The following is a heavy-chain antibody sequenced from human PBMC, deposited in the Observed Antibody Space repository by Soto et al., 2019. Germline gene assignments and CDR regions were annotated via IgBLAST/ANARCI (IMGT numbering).Heavy chain of an antibody. V-gene: IGHV1-18*01. CDR1: GYTFAIYG. CDR2: ISAYNGNT. D-gene: IGHD6-19*01. J-gene: IGHJ5*02. CDR3: ARVGLEVNWFDP. Sequence: GASVKVSCKASGYTFAIYGIIWVRQAPGQGLEWMGWISAYNGNTNYAQKLQGRVTMTTDTSTSTAYMELRSLRSDDTAVYYCARVGLEVNWFDPWGQGTLVTVSS.